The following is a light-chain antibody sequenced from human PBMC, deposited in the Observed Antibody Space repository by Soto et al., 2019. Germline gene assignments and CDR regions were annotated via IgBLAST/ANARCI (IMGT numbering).Light chain of an antibody. V-gene: IGKV1-5*03. CDR2: QAS. Sequence: DIQMTQSPSALSASVGDRATITCRASQTISSWLAWYQQKPGEAPRLLIYQASSLETEVPSRFSGSGSGTEFTLTISSMQPGDFATYYCQQYNSYSLTFGQGTKVDIK. CDR1: QTISSW. J-gene: IGKJ1*01. CDR3: QQYNSYSLT.